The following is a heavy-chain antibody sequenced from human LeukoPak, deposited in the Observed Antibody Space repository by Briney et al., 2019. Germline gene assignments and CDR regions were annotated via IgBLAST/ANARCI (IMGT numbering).Heavy chain of an antibody. Sequence: PSETLSLTCTVSGASISGSSYYWVWIRQPPGKGLEWIGYIYHSGSTYYNPSLKSRVTISVDRSKNQFSLKLSSVTAADTAVYYCARTTYYYDSSGYSDDAFDIWGQGTMVTVSS. D-gene: IGHD3-22*01. CDR1: GASISGSSYY. J-gene: IGHJ3*02. CDR3: ARTTYYYDSSGYSDDAFDI. CDR2: IYHSGST. V-gene: IGHV4-39*07.